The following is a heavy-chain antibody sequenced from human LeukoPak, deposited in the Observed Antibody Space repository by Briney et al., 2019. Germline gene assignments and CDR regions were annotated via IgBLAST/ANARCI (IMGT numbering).Heavy chain of an antibody. CDR1: GFTFDDYA. CDR3: TRAGSYRFDY. V-gene: IGHV3-74*01. CDR2: INTDGSTI. J-gene: IGHJ4*02. D-gene: IGHD3-16*02. Sequence: GRSLRLSCAASGFTFDDYAMHWVRQAPGKGLVWVSRINTDGSTITYADSVKGRFTISRDNAKNTLYLQMNSLRDEDTAVYYCTRAGSYRFDYWGQGTLVTVSS.